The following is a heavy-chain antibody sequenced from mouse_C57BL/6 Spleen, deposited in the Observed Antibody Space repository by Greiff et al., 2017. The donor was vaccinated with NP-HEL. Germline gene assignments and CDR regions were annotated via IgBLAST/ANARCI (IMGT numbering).Heavy chain of an antibody. CDR1: GYAFSSSW. CDR3: ARGSKEDAMDY. V-gene: IGHV1-82*01. Sequence: VQLQQSGPELVKPGASVKISCKASGYAFSSSWMNWVKQRHGKGLEWIGRIYPGDGDTNYNGKFKGKATLTADKSSSTAYMQLSSLTSEDSAVYFCARGSKEDAMDYWGQGTSVTVSS. J-gene: IGHJ4*01. D-gene: IGHD2-5*01. CDR2: IYPGDGDT.